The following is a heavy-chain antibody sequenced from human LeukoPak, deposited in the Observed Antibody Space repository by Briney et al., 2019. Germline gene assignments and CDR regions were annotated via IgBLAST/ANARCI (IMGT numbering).Heavy chain of an antibody. D-gene: IGHD3-10*01. CDR1: GGSITSYY. J-gene: IGHJ5*02. CDR3: ARDSGTTGEVKFDP. Sequence: PSETLSLTCSVSGGSITSYYLSWIRQPAGKGLEWIGRIYGGTTTYNPSLKSRVTMSLDTSKNQVSLTLTSVTAADTALYYCARDSGTTGEVKFDPWGQGTLVTVSS. CDR2: IYGGTT. V-gene: IGHV4-4*07.